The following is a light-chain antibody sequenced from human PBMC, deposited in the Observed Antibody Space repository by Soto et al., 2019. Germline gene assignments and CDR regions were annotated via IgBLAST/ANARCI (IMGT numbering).Light chain of an antibody. CDR2: DAS. V-gene: IGKV3-11*01. CDR3: QQRSNWVYT. J-gene: IGKJ2*01. CDR1: QSVSSY. Sequence: EIVLTQSPATLSLSPGERATLSCRASQSVSSYVAWYQQKPGQAPRLLIYDASNRATGIPARFGGSGSGTDFTFTISSLEPEDFAVYYCQQRSNWVYTFGQGTKLEIK.